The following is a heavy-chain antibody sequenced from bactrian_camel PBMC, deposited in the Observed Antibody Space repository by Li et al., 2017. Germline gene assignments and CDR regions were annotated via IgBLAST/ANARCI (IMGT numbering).Heavy chain of an antibody. CDR2: MIDNDGSI. D-gene: IGHD2*01. CDR3: VNGRMMVDDTAYNY. CDR1: GYIPSGYC. Sequence: QLVESGGGSVQAGGSLRLSCAASGYIPSGYCMFWFRQAPGKEREGVAMIDNDGSISYPDSVKGRFTISRDNAKNTLYLQLNSLKTDDTAMYYCVNGRMMVDDTAYNYWGQGTQVTVS. J-gene: IGHJ4*01. V-gene: IGHV3S26*01.